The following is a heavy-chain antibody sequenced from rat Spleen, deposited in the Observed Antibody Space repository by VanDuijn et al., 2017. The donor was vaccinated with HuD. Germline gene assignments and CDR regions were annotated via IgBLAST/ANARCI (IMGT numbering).Heavy chain of an antibody. V-gene: IGHV2-30*01. CDR3: IRERYGNPASYYFDY. J-gene: IGHJ2*01. CDR1: GFSLINYN. Sequence: QVQLKESGPGLVQPSQTLSLTCTVSGFSLINYNMHWVRQPTGKGLEWMGVIWTNGNTDYNSALNSRLSISRETSKSQVFLKRNSLKTEDTAIYFCIRERYGNPASYYFDYWGQGVMVTVSS. D-gene: IGHD1-7*01. CDR2: IWTNGNT.